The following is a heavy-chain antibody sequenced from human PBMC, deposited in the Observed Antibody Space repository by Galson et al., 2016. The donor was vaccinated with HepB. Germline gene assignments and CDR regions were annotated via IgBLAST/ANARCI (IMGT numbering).Heavy chain of an antibody. CDR3: ARVRIYCRSTNCYRARYWCFDL. V-gene: IGHV4-4*02. D-gene: IGHD2-2*01. J-gene: IGHJ2*01. CDR2: IYHDGRT. CDR1: GDSISSSKW. Sequence: ETLSLTCAVSGDSISSSKWWSWVRQPPGKGLEWIGEIYHDGRTNYNPSLKTRVTTSLDKSKNHFPLNLTSVTSADTAIYYCARVRIYCRSTNCYRARYWCFDLWGRGTLVTVAA.